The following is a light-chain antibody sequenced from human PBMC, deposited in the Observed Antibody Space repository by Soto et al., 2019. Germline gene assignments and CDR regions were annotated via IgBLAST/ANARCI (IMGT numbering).Light chain of an antibody. J-gene: IGKJ1*01. Sequence: EIVMTQPPATLSVSPGESATLSCRASQSVSSNLAWYQQKPGQATRLLIYGASTRATGLPARFSGSGSGTELTLPLSRLQSEDFAVYYCRQYNNWWTLGQGTKVEIK. V-gene: IGKV3-15*01. CDR3: RQYNNWWT. CDR1: QSVSSN. CDR2: GAS.